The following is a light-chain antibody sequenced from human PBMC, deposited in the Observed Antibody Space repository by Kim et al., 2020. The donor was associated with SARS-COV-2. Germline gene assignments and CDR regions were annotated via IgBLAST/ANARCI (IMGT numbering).Light chain of an antibody. CDR3: QQYGTSPKT. Sequence: LSPGESATLSCRASQTVNSFYLAWYQQKPGQAPRLLIYNSSKRATGIPDRFSGSGSGTDFTLTISRLEPEDFAVYYCQQYGTSPKTFGPGTKLEI. CDR1: QTVNSFY. CDR2: NSS. V-gene: IGKV3-20*01. J-gene: IGKJ1*01.